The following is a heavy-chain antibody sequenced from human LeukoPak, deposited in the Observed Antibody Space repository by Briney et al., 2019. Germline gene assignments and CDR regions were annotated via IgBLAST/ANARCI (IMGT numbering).Heavy chain of an antibody. CDR2: IYYSGST. CDR3: AMPLSVPYAFDI. Sequence: SETLSLTCTVTGGSISSSSYYWGWIRQPPGKGLEWIGSIYYSGSTYYNPSLKSRDTISVDTSKNQFSLKLSSVTAADTAVYYCAMPLSVPYAFDIWGQGTMVTVSS. CDR1: GGSISSSSYY. V-gene: IGHV4-39*01. J-gene: IGHJ3*02.